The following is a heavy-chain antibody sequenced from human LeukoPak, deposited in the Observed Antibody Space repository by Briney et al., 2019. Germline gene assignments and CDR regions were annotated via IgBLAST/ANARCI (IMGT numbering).Heavy chain of an antibody. CDR2: IKSKTDGGTT. V-gene: IGHV3-15*01. Sequence: GGSLRLSCAVSGFSFTNAWMNWVRQAPGKGLEWVGRIKSKTDGGTTDYAAPVKGRFTISRDDSQTTLYLQMNSLQAEDTAVHYCTTGGGYPIDYWGQGTLVTVSS. CDR1: GFSFTNAW. D-gene: IGHD3-22*01. J-gene: IGHJ4*02. CDR3: TTGGGYPIDY.